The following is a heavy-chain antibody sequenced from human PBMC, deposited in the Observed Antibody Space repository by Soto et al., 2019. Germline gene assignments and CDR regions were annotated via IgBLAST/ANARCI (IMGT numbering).Heavy chain of an antibody. V-gene: IGHV3-15*01. CDR1: GFTFSNAW. J-gene: IGHJ4*02. CDR2: IKSKTDGGTT. CDR3: TTDFTAWTRRYCSGGNCYPILR. Sequence: PGGSLRLSCAASGFTFSNAWMSWVRQAPGKGLEWVGRIKSKTDGGTTDYAAPVKGRFTISRDDSKNTLYLQMNSLKTEDTAVYYCTTDFTAWTRRYCSGGNCYPILRWGQGTLVTVSS. D-gene: IGHD2-15*01.